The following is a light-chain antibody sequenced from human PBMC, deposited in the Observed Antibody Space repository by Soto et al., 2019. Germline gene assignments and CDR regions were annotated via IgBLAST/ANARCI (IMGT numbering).Light chain of an antibody. V-gene: IGKV3-11*01. CDR2: DAS. J-gene: IGKJ1*01. CDR3: QQRSNWPPTWT. CDR1: QSVSSY. Sequence: EMVLTQSPATLSLSPGGRATLACRSSQSVSSYLAWYQQKPGQAPRLLIYDASNRATGIPARFSGSGSGTDFTLTISSLEPEDFAVYYCQQRSNWPPTWTFGQGTKVDIK.